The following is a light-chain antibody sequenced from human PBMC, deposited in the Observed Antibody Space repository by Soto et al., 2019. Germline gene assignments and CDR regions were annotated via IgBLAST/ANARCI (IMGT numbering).Light chain of an antibody. CDR1: YSNIGSNT. V-gene: IGLV1-44*01. CDR2: TDN. J-gene: IGLJ2*01. Sequence: QSVLTQPPSASGTPGQRVTISCSGSYSNIGSNTVNWYRQLPGTAPNLLIYTDNQRPSGVPDRFSGSKSGTSASLAISGLQSDDEADYYCAAWDDSLNCVVFGGGTKLTVL. CDR3: AAWDDSLNCVV.